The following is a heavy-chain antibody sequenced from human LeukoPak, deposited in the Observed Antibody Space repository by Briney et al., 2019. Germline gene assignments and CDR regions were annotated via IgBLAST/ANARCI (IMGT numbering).Heavy chain of an antibody. CDR2: IYPGDSDT. CDR3: ARIRGYDSWSGYYTANSNFDY. V-gene: IGHV5-51*01. D-gene: IGHD3-3*01. J-gene: IGHJ4*02. Sequence: GESLKISCKGSGYSFTSYWIGWVRQMPGKGLEWMGIIYPGDSDTRYSPSFQGQVTISADKSISTAYLQWSSLKASDTAMYYCARIRGYDSWSGYYTANSNFDYWGQGTLVTVSS. CDR1: GYSFTSYW.